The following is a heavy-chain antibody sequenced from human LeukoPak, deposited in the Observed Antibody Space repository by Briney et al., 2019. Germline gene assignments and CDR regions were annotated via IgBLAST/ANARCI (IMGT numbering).Heavy chain of an antibody. CDR2: ISGSGGST. D-gene: IGHD2-8*01. Sequence: GGTLRLSCAASGFTFSSYGMSWVRQAPGKGLEWVSAISGSGGSTYYADSVKGRFTISRDNAKNSLYLQMNSLRAEDTAVYYCARNYDPNGSAFDIWGQGTMVTVSS. V-gene: IGHV3-23*01. J-gene: IGHJ3*02. CDR3: ARNYDPNGSAFDI. CDR1: GFTFSSYG.